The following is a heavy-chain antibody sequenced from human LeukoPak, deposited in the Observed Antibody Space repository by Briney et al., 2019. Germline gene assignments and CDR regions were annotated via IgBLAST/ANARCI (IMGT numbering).Heavy chain of an antibody. CDR2: IYYSGST. V-gene: IGHV4-31*03. D-gene: IGHD3-10*01. CDR1: GGSISRGGYY. J-gene: IGHJ6*02. Sequence: PSETLSLTCTVSGGSISRGGYYWSWIRQHPGKGLEWIGYIYYSGSTYYNPSLKSRVTISVDTSKNQFSLKLSSVTAADTAVYYCARVSGKVGMDVWGQGTTVTVSS. CDR3: ARVSGKVGMDV.